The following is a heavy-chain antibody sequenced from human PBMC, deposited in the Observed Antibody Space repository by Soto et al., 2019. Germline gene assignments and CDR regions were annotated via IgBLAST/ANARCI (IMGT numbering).Heavy chain of an antibody. CDR2: IIPIFGTA. V-gene: IGHV1-69*01. CDR3: ARVLKGYYDSSGYAFDI. Sequence: QVQLVQSGAEVKKPGSSVKVSCKASGGTFSSYAISWVRQAPGQGLEWMGGIIPIFGTANYVQKFQGRVTITAEESTSTAYMELSSLRSEDTAVYYCARVLKGYYDSSGYAFDIWGQGTMVTVSS. D-gene: IGHD3-22*01. J-gene: IGHJ3*02. CDR1: GGTFSSYA.